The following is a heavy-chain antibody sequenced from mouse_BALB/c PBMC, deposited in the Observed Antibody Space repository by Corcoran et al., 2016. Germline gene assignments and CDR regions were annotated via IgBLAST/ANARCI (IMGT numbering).Heavy chain of an antibody. D-gene: IGHD3-1*01. V-gene: IGHV1-66*01. CDR3: ARQLGLLDY. CDR2: IFPGSGNT. J-gene: IGHJ4*01. CDR1: GYSFTSYY. Sequence: QVQLQQSGPELVKPGASVKISCKASGYSFTSYYIHWVKQRPGQGLEWIGWIFPGSGNTKYNEKFKGKATPTADTSSSTAYMQLSSLTSEESAVYFCARQLGLLDYWGQGTSVTVSS.